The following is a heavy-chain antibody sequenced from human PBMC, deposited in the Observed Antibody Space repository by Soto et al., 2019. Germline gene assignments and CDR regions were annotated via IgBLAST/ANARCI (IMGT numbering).Heavy chain of an antibody. D-gene: IGHD6-13*01. CDR3: ARNLVNLSSWPY. J-gene: IGHJ4*02. CDR2: IYHAGRP. CDR1: GDSIASSYY. V-gene: IGHV4-38-2*01. Sequence: PSETLSLTCDVSGDSIASSYYWGWIRQPPGKGLEWIGSIYHAGRPYYNASLQSRATISVDTSKNQLSLKLRSVTAAGTAVYYCARNLVNLSSWPYWGQGTLVTVSS.